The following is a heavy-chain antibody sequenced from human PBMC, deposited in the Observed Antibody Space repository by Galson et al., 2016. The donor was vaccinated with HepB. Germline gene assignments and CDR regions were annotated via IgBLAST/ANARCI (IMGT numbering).Heavy chain of an antibody. Sequence: QSGAEVKKPGESLTISCNGSGYIFTSYWIGWVRQMPGKGLEWMGIIYPADSDTRYSPTFQGQVTISADKSINTAYLQCSSLKVSDTAMYYCARWLKFRGLDYWGQGTLVTVSS. CDR3: ARWLKFRGLDY. CDR1: GYIFTSYW. J-gene: IGHJ4*02. D-gene: IGHD5-24*01. CDR2: IYPADSDT. V-gene: IGHV5-51*01.